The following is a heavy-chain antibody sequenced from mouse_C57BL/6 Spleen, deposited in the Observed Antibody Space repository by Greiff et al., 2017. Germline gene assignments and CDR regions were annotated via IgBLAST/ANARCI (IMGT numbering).Heavy chain of an antibody. CDR2: IDPSDSET. J-gene: IGHJ1*03. D-gene: IGHD4-1*01. CDR3: ARYWDVGYFDV. CDR1: GYTFTSYW. Sequence: QVQLQQPGAELVRPGSSVTLSCKASGYTFTSYWMHWVKQRPIQGLEWIGNIDPSDSETHYNQKFKDKATLTVDKSSSTAYMQLSSLTSEDSAVYYCARYWDVGYFDVWGTGTTVTVSS. V-gene: IGHV1-52*01.